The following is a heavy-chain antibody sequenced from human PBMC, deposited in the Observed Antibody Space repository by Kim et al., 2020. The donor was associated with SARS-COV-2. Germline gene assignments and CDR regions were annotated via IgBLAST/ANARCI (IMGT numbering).Heavy chain of an antibody. V-gene: IGHV4-59*13. CDR3: ARERSGRARPYYFDY. CDR2: IYYSGST. D-gene: IGHD6-6*01. Sequence: SETLSLTCTVSGGSISSYYWSWIRQPPGKGLEWIGYIYYSGSTNYNPSLKSRVTISVDTSKNQFSLKLSSVTAADTAVYYCARERSGRARPYYFDYWGQGTLVTVSS. J-gene: IGHJ4*02. CDR1: GGSISSYY.